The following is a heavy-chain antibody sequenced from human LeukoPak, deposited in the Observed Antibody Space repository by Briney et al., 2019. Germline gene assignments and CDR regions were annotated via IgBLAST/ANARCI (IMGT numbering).Heavy chain of an antibody. CDR1: GFTFSSYW. D-gene: IGHD4-17*01. Sequence: GGSLRLSCAASGFTFSSYWMSWVRQAPGKGLEWVANIKQDGSEKYYVDSVKGRFTISRDNAKNSLYLQMNSLRAEDTAVYYCARAYDYGDYVGWDYWGQGTLVTVSS. J-gene: IGHJ4*02. CDR3: ARAYDYGDYVGWDY. V-gene: IGHV3-7*01. CDR2: IKQDGSEK.